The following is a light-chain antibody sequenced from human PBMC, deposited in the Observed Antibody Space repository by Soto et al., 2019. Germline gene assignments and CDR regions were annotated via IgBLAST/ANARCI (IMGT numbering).Light chain of an antibody. Sequence: DIQMTQSPSTLPASVRDRVTITCRASQSISNWLAWYQQKPGKAPKVLIYHASSLESGVPSRFSGSGSGTEYTLTISNLQPDESATCYCQQYNSYSFGQGTKVDIK. CDR3: QQYNSYS. CDR1: QSISNW. J-gene: IGKJ1*01. V-gene: IGKV1-5*03. CDR2: HAS.